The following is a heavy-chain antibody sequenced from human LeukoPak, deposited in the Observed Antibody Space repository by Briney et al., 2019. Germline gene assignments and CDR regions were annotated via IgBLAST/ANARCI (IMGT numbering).Heavy chain of an antibody. Sequence: ASVKVSCKVSGYTLTELSMHWVRQAPGKGLEWMGGFDPEDGETIYAQKFQGRVTMTEDTSTDTAYMELSSLRSEDTAVYYCATDSTIFGVVTARFDYWGQGTLVTVSS. V-gene: IGHV1-24*01. CDR3: ATDSTIFGVVTARFDY. J-gene: IGHJ4*02. CDR2: FDPEDGET. CDR1: GYTLTELS. D-gene: IGHD3-3*01.